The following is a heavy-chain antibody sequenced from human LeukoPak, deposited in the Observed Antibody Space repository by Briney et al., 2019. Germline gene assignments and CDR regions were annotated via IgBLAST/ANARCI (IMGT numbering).Heavy chain of an antibody. J-gene: IGHJ4*02. CDR2: ISSNGGST. Sequence: GGSLRLSCSASGFTFSSYAMHWVRQAPGKGLEYVSAISSNGGSTYYADSVKGRFTISRDNSKNTLYLQMSSLRAEDTAVYYCVKDRHYHGSGSDTHFDYWGQGTLVTVSS. D-gene: IGHD3-10*01. CDR3: VKDRHYHGSGSDTHFDY. V-gene: IGHV3-64D*09. CDR1: GFTFSSYA.